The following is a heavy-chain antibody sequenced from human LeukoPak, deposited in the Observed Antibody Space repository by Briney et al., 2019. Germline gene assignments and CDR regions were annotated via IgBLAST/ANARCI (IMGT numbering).Heavy chain of an antibody. V-gene: IGHV4-39*02. CDR3: ARDKSNGGNSATFYY. CDR2: IYYSGST. J-gene: IGHJ4*02. Sequence: PSETLSLTCTVSGGSLSTSSYYWGWIRQPPGKGLEWIGSIYYSGSTYYNPSLKSRVTISVDTSKNQFSLKLSSVTAADTAVYYCARDKSNGGNSATFYYWGQGTLVIVSS. CDR1: GGSLSTSSYY. D-gene: IGHD4-23*01.